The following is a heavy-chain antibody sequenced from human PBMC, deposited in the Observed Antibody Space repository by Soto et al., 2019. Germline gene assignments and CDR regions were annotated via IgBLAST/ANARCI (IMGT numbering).Heavy chain of an antibody. V-gene: IGHV1-8*01. Sequence: QERLVQSGAEVKKPGASVKVSCKTSGYTFTDYDINWVRQATGQGLEWIGWMNPNSGEKGYAQKFQGRDTITRRASLSTAYLALSSLRSEDPAVYYCARVAVADRPRCYNWFDPGGQASRGTVSS. CDR3: ARVAVADRPRCYNWFDP. CDR1: GYTFTDYD. CDR2: MNPNSGEK. D-gene: IGHD6-19*01. J-gene: IGHJ5*02.